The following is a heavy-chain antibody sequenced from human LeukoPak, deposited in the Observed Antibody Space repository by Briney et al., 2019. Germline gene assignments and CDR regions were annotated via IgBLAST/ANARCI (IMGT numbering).Heavy chain of an antibody. D-gene: IGHD6-19*01. CDR1: GFTVSSNY. J-gene: IGHJ6*02. V-gene: IGHV3-66*01. CDR3: ARDQDRELAVAGNYYYYGMDV. CDR2: IYSGGST. Sequence: GGSLRLSCAASGFTVSSNYMSWVRQAPGKGLEWVSVIYSGGSTYYADSVKGRFTISRDNSKNTLYLQMNSLRAEDTAMYYCARDQDRELAVAGNYYYYGMDVWGQGTTVTVSS.